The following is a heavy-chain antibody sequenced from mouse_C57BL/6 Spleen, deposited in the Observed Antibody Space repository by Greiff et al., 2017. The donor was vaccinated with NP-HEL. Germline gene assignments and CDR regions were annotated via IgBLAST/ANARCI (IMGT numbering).Heavy chain of an antibody. J-gene: IGHJ2*01. CDR2: SRNKANDYTT. Sequence: EVQLVESGGGLVQSGRSLRLSCATSGFTFSDFYMEWVRQAPGKGLEWIAASRNKANDYTTEYSASVKGRFIVSRDTSQSILYLQMNALRAEDTAIYYCARDARTGGFDYWGQGTTLTVSS. CDR3: ARDARTGGFDY. V-gene: IGHV7-1*01. CDR1: GFTFSDFY. D-gene: IGHD4-1*01.